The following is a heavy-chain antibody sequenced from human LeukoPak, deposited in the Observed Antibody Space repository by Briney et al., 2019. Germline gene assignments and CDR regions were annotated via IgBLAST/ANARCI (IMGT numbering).Heavy chain of an antibody. V-gene: IGHV1-3*03. CDR2: INAGNGNA. J-gene: IGHJ5*02. D-gene: IGHD5-24*01. CDR1: GYTSTNYA. CDR3: ARDNSVRDEAWWFNP. Sequence: VASVKVSCKASGYTSTNYAMHWVRQAPGQRLEWMGWINAGNGNAKYSQEFQGRVTITRDMSTSTDYLELSSLRSEDTAVYYCARDNSVRDEAWWFNPWGQGTLVTVSS.